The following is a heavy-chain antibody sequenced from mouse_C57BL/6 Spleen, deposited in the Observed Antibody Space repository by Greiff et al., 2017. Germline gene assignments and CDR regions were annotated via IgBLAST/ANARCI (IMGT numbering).Heavy chain of an antibody. J-gene: IGHJ4*01. Sequence: QVQLQQSGAELAKPGASVKLSCKASGYPFTSYWMHWVKQRPGPGLEWIGYINPRSGYTKYNQKFKDKATLTANKSSSTTYMQLSSLTYEDSAVYYCARGDYDGEGYAKDYWGQGTSVTGSS. CDR1: GYPFTSYW. CDR3: ARGDYDGEGYAKDY. V-gene: IGHV1-7*01. CDR2: INPRSGYT. D-gene: IGHD2-4*01.